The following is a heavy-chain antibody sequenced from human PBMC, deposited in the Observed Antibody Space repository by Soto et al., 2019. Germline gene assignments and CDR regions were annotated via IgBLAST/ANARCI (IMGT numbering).Heavy chain of an antibody. Sequence: QVQLVESGGGVVQPGRSLRLSCAASGFTFGSYGMHWVRQAPGKGLEWVAVISYDGSNKYYADSVKGRFTISRDNSKNTLYLQMNSLRAEDTAVYYCAKDLSVAGIQGYFQHWGQGTLVTVSS. J-gene: IGHJ1*01. V-gene: IGHV3-30*18. CDR1: GFTFGSYG. D-gene: IGHD6-19*01. CDR3: AKDLSVAGIQGYFQH. CDR2: ISYDGSNK.